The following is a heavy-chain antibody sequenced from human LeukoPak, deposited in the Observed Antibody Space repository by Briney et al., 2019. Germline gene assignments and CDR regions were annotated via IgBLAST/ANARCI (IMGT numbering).Heavy chain of an antibody. CDR3: AIRKRLRFLEWLKTDDRYNWFDP. CDR1: GYTFTSYD. D-gene: IGHD3-3*01. V-gene: IGHV1-8*01. Sequence: ASVKVSCKASGYTFTSYDINWVRQAPGQGLEWMGWMNPNSDNTGYAQKFQGRVTMTRNTSISTAYMELSSLRSEDTAVYYCAIRKRLRFLEWLKTDDRYNWFDPWGQGTLVTVSS. CDR2: MNPNSDNT. J-gene: IGHJ5*02.